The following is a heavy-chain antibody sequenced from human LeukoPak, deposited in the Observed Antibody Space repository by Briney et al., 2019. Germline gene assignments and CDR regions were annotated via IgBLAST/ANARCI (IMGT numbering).Heavy chain of an antibody. V-gene: IGHV3-21*01. D-gene: IGHD3-3*01. J-gene: IGHJ6*02. CDR2: ISTSSNNL. CDR1: GFAFSSYS. CDR3: ARDSREHYDLWSGRYNDFYGMDV. Sequence: GGSLRLSCAGPGFAFSSYSMNWVRQAPGKGLEWVSSISTSSNNLYYAVSVKGRFTISRDNVKNSLYLQMNSLRADDTAVYYCARDSREHYDLWSGRYNDFYGMDVWGQGTTVTVSS.